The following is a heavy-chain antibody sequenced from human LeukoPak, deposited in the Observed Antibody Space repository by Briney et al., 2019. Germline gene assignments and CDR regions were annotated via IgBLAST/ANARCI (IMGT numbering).Heavy chain of an antibody. Sequence: VAGGSIRXXXXXWXXXXAGXXXXXXGRISSSGSTTYSPSLQSRVTMSVGTSNNHFSLRLTSVTAADTALYFCTIFVVADSDAFEIWGQGTMVTVSS. CDR3: TIFVVADSDAFEI. J-gene: IGHJ3*02. CDR1: GGSIRXXX. CDR2: ISSSGST. V-gene: IGHV4-4*07. D-gene: IGHD3-3*02.